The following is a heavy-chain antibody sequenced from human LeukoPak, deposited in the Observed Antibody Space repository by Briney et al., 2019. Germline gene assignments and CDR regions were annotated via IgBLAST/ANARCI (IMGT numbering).Heavy chain of an antibody. CDR1: GFTFAKYA. CDR3: AKDRAGAN. V-gene: IGHV3-23*01. CDR2: ISGSGNVT. Sequence: QPGGSLKLSCVGSGFTFAKYAMTWVREAPGKGLEWVSVISGSGNVTYYAESVKGRFTISRDNSKRTLYLHMDSLRADDTAIYYCAKDRAGANWGQGTLVLVSS. J-gene: IGHJ4*02.